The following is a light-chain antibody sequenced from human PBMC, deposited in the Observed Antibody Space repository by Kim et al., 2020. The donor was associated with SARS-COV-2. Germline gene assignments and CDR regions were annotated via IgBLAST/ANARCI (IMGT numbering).Light chain of an antibody. CDR2: RNN. V-gene: IGLV1-44*01. CDR3: AAWDDSLRTHV. J-gene: IGLJ1*01. CDR1: NSNIGRNV. Sequence: GQRVTIPCSGSNSNIGRNVVNWYQQRPGTAPKLLIYRNNERPSGVPDRFSGSKSGTSASLAINGLQSEDEADYYCAAWDDSLRTHVLGDGTKVTVL.